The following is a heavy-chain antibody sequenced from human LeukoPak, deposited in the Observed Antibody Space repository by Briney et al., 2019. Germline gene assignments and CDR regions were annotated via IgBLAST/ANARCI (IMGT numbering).Heavy chain of an antibody. CDR3: ARTIGSKNAFDL. CDR2: IDTDGSTT. D-gene: IGHD1-26*01. CDR1: GFTFSSYW. Sequence: PGGSLRLSCAASGFTFSSYWMHWVRQAPGKGLVWASRIDTDGSTTTYADSVKGRFTISRDNAKNTLYLQMNSLRAEDTAVYYCARTIGSKNAFDLWGQGTMVTVSS. V-gene: IGHV3-74*01. J-gene: IGHJ3*01.